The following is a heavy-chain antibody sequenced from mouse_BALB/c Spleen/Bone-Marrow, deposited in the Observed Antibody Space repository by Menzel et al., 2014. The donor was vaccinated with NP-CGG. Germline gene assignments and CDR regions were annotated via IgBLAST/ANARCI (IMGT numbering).Heavy chain of an antibody. CDR3: ASYGSSPAWFAY. V-gene: IGHV1S126*01. D-gene: IGHD1-1*01. CDR1: GYSFXSYW. J-gene: IGHJ3*01. Sequence: QVQLKESGPQLVRPGASVKISCKASGYSFXSYWMHWVKQRPGQGLEWIGMIDPSDSETRLNQMFKDKATLTVDKSSSTAYMQLSSPTSEDSAVYYCASYGSSPAWFAYWGQGTLVTVSA. CDR2: IDPSDSET.